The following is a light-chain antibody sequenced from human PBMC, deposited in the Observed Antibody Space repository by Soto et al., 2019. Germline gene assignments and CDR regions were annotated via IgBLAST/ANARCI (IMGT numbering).Light chain of an antibody. CDR1: QSVSSNY. CDR3: QQYGNSPYT. V-gene: IGKV3-20*01. J-gene: IGKJ2*01. CDR2: GAS. Sequence: EIVLTQSPGTLSLSPGERATLSCRASQSVSSNYLGWYQQRPGQAPRLLIYGASSRATGVPNRFSGSGSGTDFTLTISGLEPEDFAVYYCQQYGNSPYTFGQGTKLEIK.